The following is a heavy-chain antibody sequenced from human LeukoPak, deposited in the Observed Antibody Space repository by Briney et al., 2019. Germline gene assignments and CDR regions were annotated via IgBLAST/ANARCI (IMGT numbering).Heavy chain of an antibody. Sequence: GGSLRLSCAASGFTVSSNYMSWVRQAPGKGLEWVSVIYSGGSTYYAGSVKGRFTIPREHSKNTPFFQKNSLRAEDTAVYYCARGGPFQRWLQSGNPGYFDYWGRGTLATVSS. CDR2: IYSGGST. V-gene: IGHV3-66*02. CDR3: ARGGPFQRWLQSGNPGYFDY. D-gene: IGHD5-24*01. CDR1: GFTVSSNY. J-gene: IGHJ4*02.